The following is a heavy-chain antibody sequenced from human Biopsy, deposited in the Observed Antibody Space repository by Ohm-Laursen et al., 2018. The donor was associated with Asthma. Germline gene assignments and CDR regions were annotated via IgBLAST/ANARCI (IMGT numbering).Heavy chain of an antibody. Sequence: ASVKVSCKSLGGTFNTYVIGWVQQAPGQGLEWMGGINPVFGTTTYPQKFQDRVTITADDSTSTVYMELSSLRSEDTAVYYCARKAGSCISRTCYSLDFWGQGTLVTVSS. J-gene: IGHJ4*02. D-gene: IGHD2-2*01. CDR3: ARKAGSCISRTCYSLDF. CDR1: GGTFNTYV. CDR2: INPVFGTT. V-gene: IGHV1-69*13.